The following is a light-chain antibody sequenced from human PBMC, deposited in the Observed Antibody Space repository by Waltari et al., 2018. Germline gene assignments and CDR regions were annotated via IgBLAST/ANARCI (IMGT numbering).Light chain of an antibody. CDR1: TIESKR. CDR3: QVWDDSNNSGV. CDR2: YDS. V-gene: IGLV3-21*04. Sequence: SYVLTQTPSVSLAPGQTALLTCGGDTIESKRFHWYQLQPGKAPVLVMFYDSDRPPGIPDRFSGSNSGNTATLTISRVEDDDEADYFCQVWDDSNNSGVFGGGTKLTVL. J-gene: IGLJ2*01.